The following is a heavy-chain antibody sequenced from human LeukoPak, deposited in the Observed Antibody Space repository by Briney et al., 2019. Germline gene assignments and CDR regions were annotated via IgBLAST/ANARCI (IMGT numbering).Heavy chain of an antibody. CDR2: IYYSGST. V-gene: IGHV4-59*01. J-gene: IGHJ6*02. CDR1: GGSISSYY. CDR3: ARVANSSSWYLYYYYGMDV. D-gene: IGHD6-13*01. Sequence: SETLSLTCTVSGGSISSYYWSWIWQPPGKGLEWIGYIYYSGSTNYNPSLKSRVTISVDTSKNQFSLKLSSVTAADTAVYYCARVANSSSWYLYYYYGMDVWGQGTTVTVSS.